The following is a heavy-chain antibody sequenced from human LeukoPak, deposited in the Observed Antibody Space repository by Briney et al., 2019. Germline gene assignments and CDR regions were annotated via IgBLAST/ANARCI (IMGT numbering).Heavy chain of an antibody. CDR1: GGSISSSSYY. Sequence: PSETLSLTCTVSGGSISSSSYYWGWIRQPPGKGLEWIGSIYYSGSTYYNPSLKSRVTISVDTSKNQFSLKLSSVTAADTAVYYCARQSGSYPTDYWGQGTLVTVSS. CDR3: ARQSGSYPTDY. V-gene: IGHV4-39*01. D-gene: IGHD1-26*01. J-gene: IGHJ4*02. CDR2: IYYSGST.